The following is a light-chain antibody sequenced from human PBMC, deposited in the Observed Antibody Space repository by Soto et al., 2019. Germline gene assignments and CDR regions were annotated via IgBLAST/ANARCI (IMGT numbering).Light chain of an antibody. CDR3: KHYKWWSPIT. CDR2: EAS. V-gene: IGKV3-15*01. Sequence: EIVMTQSPATLSVSPGERATLSCRASQSISRNVAWYQQKRGQAPRLLIYEASTRATGIPAWFSGSGSGTVFRPTISTLSADYVTFFCCKHYKWWSPITFGGGTQVEIK. J-gene: IGKJ4*01. CDR1: QSISRN.